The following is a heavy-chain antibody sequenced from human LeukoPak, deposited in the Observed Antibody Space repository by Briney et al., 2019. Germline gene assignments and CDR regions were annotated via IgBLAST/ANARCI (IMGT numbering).Heavy chain of an antibody. CDR2: INPNSGGT. CDR3: ARCPDSSGYLSFWFDP. D-gene: IGHD3-22*01. V-gene: IGHV1-2*06. J-gene: IGHJ5*02. CDR1: GYTFTGYY. Sequence: ASVKVSCKASGYTFTGYYMHWVRQAPGQGLEWMGRINPNSGGTNYAQKFQGRVTMTRDTSISTAYMELSRLRSDDTAVYYCARCPDSSGYLSFWFDPWGQGTLVTVSS.